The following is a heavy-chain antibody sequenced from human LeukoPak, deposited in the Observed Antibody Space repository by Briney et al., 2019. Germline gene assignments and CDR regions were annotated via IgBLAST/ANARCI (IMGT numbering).Heavy chain of an antibody. D-gene: IGHD3-22*01. CDR3: ARQAYDSGDYYYPFDY. V-gene: IGHV4-59*08. CDR2: IYYSGST. Sequence: PSETLSLTCTVSGGSISSYYWSWIRQPPGKGLEWIGYIYYSGSTNYNPSLKSRVTISVDTSKNQFSLKLSSVTAADTAVYYCARQAYDSGDYYYPFDYWGQGTLVTVSS. J-gene: IGHJ4*02. CDR1: GGSISSYY.